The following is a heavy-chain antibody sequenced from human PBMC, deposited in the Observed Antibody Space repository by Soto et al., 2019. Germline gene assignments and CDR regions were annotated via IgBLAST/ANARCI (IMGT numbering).Heavy chain of an antibody. CDR2: RRFDGSNE. V-gene: IGHV3-33*01. CDR1: GGIFHGYG. Sequence: QEQLVDSGGGVVQPGTSLRLSCAVPGGIFHGYGMHWVRQAPGKGLEWVAIRRFDGSNEEYADSVKGRFTISRDNSKNTLYLQMDTLGAEDTAVYYCARDGIGGTVFRGYRDYWGRGTVVTVSS. D-gene: IGHD1-7*01. CDR3: ARDGIGGTVFRGYRDY. J-gene: IGHJ4*02.